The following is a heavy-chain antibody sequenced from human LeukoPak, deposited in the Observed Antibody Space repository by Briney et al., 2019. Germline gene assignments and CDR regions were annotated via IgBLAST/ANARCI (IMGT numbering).Heavy chain of an antibody. CDR3: AGDADTAMVIGYYFDY. V-gene: IGHV3-30-3*01. Sequence: GGSLRLSCAASGFTFSSYAMHWVRQAPGKGLEWVAVISYDGSNKYYADSVKGRFTIFRDNSKNTLYLQMNSLRAEDTAVYYCAGDADTAMVIGYYFDYWGQGTLVTVSS. D-gene: IGHD5-18*01. CDR1: GFTFSSYA. J-gene: IGHJ4*02. CDR2: ISYDGSNK.